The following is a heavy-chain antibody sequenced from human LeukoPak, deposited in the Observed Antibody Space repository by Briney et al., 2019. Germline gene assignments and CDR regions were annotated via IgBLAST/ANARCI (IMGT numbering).Heavy chain of an antibody. CDR3: ARFDGRNSLRADVFDI. J-gene: IGHJ3*02. CDR2: IYYSGST. Sequence: SETLSLTCTVSGGSISSYYWSWIRQPPGKGLEWIGYIYYSGSTNYNPSLKSRVTISVDTSKNQFSLKLSSVTAADTAVYYCARFDGRNSLRADVFDIWAQGTMVTVSS. CDR1: GGSISSYY. V-gene: IGHV4-59*01. D-gene: IGHD3-9*01.